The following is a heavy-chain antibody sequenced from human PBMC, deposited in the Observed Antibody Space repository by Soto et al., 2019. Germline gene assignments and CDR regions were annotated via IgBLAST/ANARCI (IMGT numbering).Heavy chain of an antibody. Sequence: GGSLRLSCAASGFTFSNAWMSWVRQAPGKGLEWVGRIKSKTDGGTTDYAAPVKGRFTISRDDSKNTLYLQMNSLKTEDTAVYYCTTRPVEGYDFWSGPWSQGTLVTVSS. CDR3: TTRPVEGYDFWSGP. D-gene: IGHD3-3*01. V-gene: IGHV3-15*01. J-gene: IGHJ5*02. CDR2: IKSKTDGGTT. CDR1: GFTFSNAW.